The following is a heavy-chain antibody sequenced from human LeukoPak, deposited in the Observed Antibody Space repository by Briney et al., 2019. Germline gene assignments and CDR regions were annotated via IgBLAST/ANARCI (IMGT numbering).Heavy chain of an antibody. CDR2: IYSGGST. D-gene: IGHD3-10*01. CDR1: GFTVSSNY. V-gene: IGHV3-53*01. Sequence: GGSLRLSCAASGFTVSSNYMSRVRQAPGKGLEWVSVIYSGGSTYYADSVKGRFTISRDNSKNTLYLQMNSLRAEDTAVYYCARVRWFGEYVNAFDIWGQGTMVTVSS. CDR3: ARVRWFGEYVNAFDI. J-gene: IGHJ3*02.